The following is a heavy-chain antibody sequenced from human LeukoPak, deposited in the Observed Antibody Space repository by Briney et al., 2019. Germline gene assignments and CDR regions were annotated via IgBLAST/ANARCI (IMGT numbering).Heavy chain of an antibody. J-gene: IGHJ4*02. Sequence: SETLSLTCTVSGGSISSYYWSWIRQPPGKGLEWIGYIYYSGSTNYNPSLKSRVTISVDTSKNQFALTLSSVTAADTAVYYCARYEVLGYCSGGSCDSNRAFDYWGQGTLVTVSS. CDR3: ARYEVLGYCSGGSCDSNRAFDY. CDR2: IYYSGST. V-gene: IGHV4-59*01. D-gene: IGHD2-15*01. CDR1: GGSISSYY.